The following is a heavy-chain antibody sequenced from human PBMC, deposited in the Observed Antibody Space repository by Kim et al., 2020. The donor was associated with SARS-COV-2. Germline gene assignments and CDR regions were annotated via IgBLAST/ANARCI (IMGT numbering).Heavy chain of an antibody. CDR2: T. V-gene: IGHV1-2*02. D-gene: IGHD6-13*01. J-gene: IGHJ4*02. Sequence: TNYAQKFQGRVTMTRDKSISTAFMELSRLRSHDTAVYYCARYPLAAASDYWGQGTLVTVSS. CDR3: ARYPLAAASDY.